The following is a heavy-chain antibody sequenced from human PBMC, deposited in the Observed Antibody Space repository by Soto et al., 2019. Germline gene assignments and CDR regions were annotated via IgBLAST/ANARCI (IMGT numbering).Heavy chain of an antibody. CDR2: IKQDGSEK. Sequence: GGSLRLSCAASGFPFSSYWMSWVRQAPGKGLEWVANIKQDGSEKYYVDSVKGRFTISRDNAKNSLYLQMNSLRAEDTAVYYCARKLSRPYYFDYWGQGTLVTVSS. CDR1: GFPFSSYW. V-gene: IGHV3-7*05. J-gene: IGHJ4*02. CDR3: ARKLSRPYYFDY.